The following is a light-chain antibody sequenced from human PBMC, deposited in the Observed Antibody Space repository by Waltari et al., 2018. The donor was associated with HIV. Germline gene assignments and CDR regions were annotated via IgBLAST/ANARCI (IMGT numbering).Light chain of an antibody. CDR1: QSISTW. Sequence: DVQMTQSPSTLSASVGDTVTITCRASQSISTWLAWYQQKPGKAPKLLIYRASSLQSGVPSRFSGRGSETEFTLTINSLQPDDFATYYCQQYNTYSQTFGQGTKVDIK. CDR2: RAS. CDR3: QQYNTYSQT. V-gene: IGKV1-5*03. J-gene: IGKJ1*01.